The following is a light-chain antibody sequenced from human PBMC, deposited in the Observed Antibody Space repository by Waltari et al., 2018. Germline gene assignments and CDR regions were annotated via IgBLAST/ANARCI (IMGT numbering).Light chain of an antibody. CDR3: QQVNNYPLP. V-gene: IGKV1-9*01. J-gene: IGKJ4*01. CDR2: AAS. CDR1: QGIRSY. Sequence: IQLTQSPSSLSASVGDRVTITCRASQGIRSYLAWYQQKPEKAPKLLIYAASTLQSGVPSRFSGSGSGTDFTLTIRSLPPEDFATYYCQQVNNYPLPFGGGTKVEIK.